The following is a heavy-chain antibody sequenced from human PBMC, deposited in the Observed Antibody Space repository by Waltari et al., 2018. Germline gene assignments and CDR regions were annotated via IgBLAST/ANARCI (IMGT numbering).Heavy chain of an antibody. CDR2: ISREGSTL. CDR3: ARVATKTYSSPVPGRPYYYGMDV. D-gene: IGHD3-22*01. Sequence: EEQLVESGGGLAQPGESLRLSCAASGFTFSRYWMDWVRQAPGKGLVWGARISREGSTLTYADSVKGLFTISRDNAKNTLYVQMNRLRAEDTAVYYCARVATKTYSSPVPGRPYYYGMDVWGQGTTVTVSS. CDR1: GFTFSRYW. J-gene: IGHJ6*02. V-gene: IGHV3-74*01.